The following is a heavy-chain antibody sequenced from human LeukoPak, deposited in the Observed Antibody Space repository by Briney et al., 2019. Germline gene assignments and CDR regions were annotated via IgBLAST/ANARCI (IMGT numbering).Heavy chain of an antibody. CDR3: ARGSPRYFDL. Sequence: SETLSLTCTVSGGSISSHYWSWIRQPPGKGLEWIGYIYYSGSTNYNPSLKSRVTISVDTSKNQFSLKLSSVTAADTAVYYCARGSPRYFDLRGRGTLVTVSS. CDR1: GGSISSHY. D-gene: IGHD1-26*01. J-gene: IGHJ2*01. V-gene: IGHV4-59*11. CDR2: IYYSGST.